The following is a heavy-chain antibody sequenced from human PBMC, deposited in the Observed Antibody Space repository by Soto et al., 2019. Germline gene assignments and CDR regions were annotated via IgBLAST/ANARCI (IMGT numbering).Heavy chain of an antibody. CDR3: ARYSGKYQGPCDY. D-gene: IGHD1-26*01. V-gene: IGHV3-30*03. Sequence: QVQLVESGGGVVQPGRSLRLSCAASGFTFSHYGIHWVRQAPGKGLEWLAVISYDGSNKHYADSVKGRFTVSRDNSKNTLYRQMNRLRPEDTAVYFCARYSGKYQGPCDYWGQGTLVTVSS. CDR1: GFTFSHYG. J-gene: IGHJ4*02. CDR2: ISYDGSNK.